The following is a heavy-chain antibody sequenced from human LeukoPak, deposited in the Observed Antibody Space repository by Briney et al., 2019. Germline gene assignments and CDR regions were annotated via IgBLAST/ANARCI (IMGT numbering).Heavy chain of an antibody. J-gene: IGHJ4*02. CDR1: GFTFSDYS. Sequence: GGSLRLSCAASGFTFSDYSMNWVRQVPGKGLEWVSFISTSSTYIYYADSVKGRFTISRDNAKNSLYLQMNSLRAEDMAVYYCARGEGYCSSTSCYPAYWGQGTLVIVSS. D-gene: IGHD2-2*01. CDR2: ISTSSTYI. V-gene: IGHV3-21*01. CDR3: ARGEGYCSSTSCYPAY.